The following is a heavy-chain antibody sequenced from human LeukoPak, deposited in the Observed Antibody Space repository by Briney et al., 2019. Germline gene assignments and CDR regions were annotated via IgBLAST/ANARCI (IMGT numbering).Heavy chain of an antibody. D-gene: IGHD3-22*01. CDR2: IYYSGST. J-gene: IGHJ4*02. CDR1: GGSISSGGYY. Sequence: SETLSLTCTVSGGSISSGGYYWSWIRQHPGKGLEWIGYIYYSGSTYYNPSLKSRVTISVDTSKNQFSLKLSSVAAADTAVYYCARGHSSGYYYVRIGYFDYWGQGTLVTVSS. V-gene: IGHV4-31*03. CDR3: ARGHSSGYYYVRIGYFDY.